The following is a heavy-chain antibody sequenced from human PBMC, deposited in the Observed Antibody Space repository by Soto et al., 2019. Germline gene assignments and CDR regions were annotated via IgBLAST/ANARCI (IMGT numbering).Heavy chain of an antibody. V-gene: IGHV1-69*02. D-gene: IGHD3-10*01. J-gene: IGHJ4*02. CDR3: ASSYGSGYRAFDY. CDR2: INPILSMS. Sequence: QVQLVQSGAEVKRPGSSVKVSCKASGDTFTFYSINWVRQAPGLGLEWMGRINPILSMSNYAQRFQGRVKMTADKSTSTAYMELSSLRSEETAIYYCASSYGSGYRAFDYWGQGALVTVSS. CDR1: GDTFTFYS.